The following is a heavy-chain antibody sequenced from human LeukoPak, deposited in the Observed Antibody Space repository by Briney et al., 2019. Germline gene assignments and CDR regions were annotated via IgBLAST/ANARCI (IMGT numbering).Heavy chain of an antibody. CDR2: IGGSGEST. D-gene: IGHD3-9*01. Sequence: PGGSLRLSCAASGFTFSVHPMNWVRQAPGKGLEWVSSIGGSGESTFYADSMKGRFTISRDNSKNTLYLQMSSLRAEDTAVYYCVKGMEDYDILTGVLDVWGQGTTVTVSS. V-gene: IGHV3-23*01. CDR1: GFTFSVHP. CDR3: VKGMEDYDILTGVLDV. J-gene: IGHJ6*02.